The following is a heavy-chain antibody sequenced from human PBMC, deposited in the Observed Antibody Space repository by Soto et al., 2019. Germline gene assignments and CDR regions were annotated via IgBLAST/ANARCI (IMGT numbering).Heavy chain of an antibody. J-gene: IGHJ4*02. CDR2: ISYDGSNK. Sequence: QVQLVESGGGVVQPGRSLRLSCAASGFTFSSYGMHWVRQAPGKGLEWVAVISYDGSNKYYADSVKGRFTISRDNSKNTLYLQMNSLRAEDTAVYYCAKETTVTRDFDYWGQGTLVTVPS. V-gene: IGHV3-30*18. D-gene: IGHD4-17*01. CDR3: AKETTVTRDFDY. CDR1: GFTFSSYG.